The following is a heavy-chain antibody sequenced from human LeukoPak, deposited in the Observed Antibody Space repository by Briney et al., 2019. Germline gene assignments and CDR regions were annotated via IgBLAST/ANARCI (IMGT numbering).Heavy chain of an antibody. CDR1: GFSFSSYS. Sequence: PGGSLRLSCAASGFSFSSYSINWVRQAPGKGLEWVSYISGDGNDKHYTDSVKGRFTISRDNAKNALYLQMNSLRAEDTAVYFCARDYVYAFDYWGQGTLVTGSS. D-gene: IGHD2/OR15-2a*01. CDR2: ISGDGNDK. CDR3: ARDYVYAFDY. J-gene: IGHJ4*02. V-gene: IGHV3-48*01.